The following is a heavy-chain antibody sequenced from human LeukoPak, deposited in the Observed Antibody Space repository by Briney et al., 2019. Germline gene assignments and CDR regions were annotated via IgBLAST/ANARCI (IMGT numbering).Heavy chain of an antibody. V-gene: IGHV1-3*03. CDR3: AREQQLGSDYFDY. Sequence: GASVKVSCKASGYTFTSYAMHWVRQAPGQRLEWMGWINAGNGNTKYSQEFQGRVTITRDTSASTAYMELSSLRSEDMAVYYCAREQQLGSDYFDYWGQGTLVTVSS. D-gene: IGHD6-13*01. J-gene: IGHJ4*02. CDR2: INAGNGNT. CDR1: GYTFTSYA.